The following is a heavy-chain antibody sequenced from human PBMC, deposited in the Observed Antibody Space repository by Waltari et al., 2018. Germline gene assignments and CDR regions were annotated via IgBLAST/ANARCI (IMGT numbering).Heavy chain of an antibody. J-gene: IGHJ3*02. CDR1: GFTFSRYD. D-gene: IGHD6-19*01. CDR3: ARVRAVAGAFDI. Sequence: EVQLVESGGGLVQPGGSLRLPCAASGFTFSRYDMHWARQATGKGLEWVSAIVTAGDTYYPGSVKGRFTISRENAKNSLYLQMNSLRAGDTAVYYCARVRAVAGAFDIWGQGTMVTVSS. V-gene: IGHV3-13*01. CDR2: IVTAGDT.